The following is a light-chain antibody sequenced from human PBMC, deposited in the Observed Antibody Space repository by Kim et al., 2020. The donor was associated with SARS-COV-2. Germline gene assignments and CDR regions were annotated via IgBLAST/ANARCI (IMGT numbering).Light chain of an antibody. V-gene: IGKV3-15*01. CDR2: GAS. CDR3: ERSRNWPRT. Sequence: EIVLTQSPAPLSLSPGERATLSCRASQSVSSNLVWYQQKPGQAPRLLIYGASTRATGISARFSGSGSGTEFTLTISSLWSEDFAVYYCERSRNWPRTFGGGTQVEIK. CDR1: QSVSSN. J-gene: IGKJ4*02.